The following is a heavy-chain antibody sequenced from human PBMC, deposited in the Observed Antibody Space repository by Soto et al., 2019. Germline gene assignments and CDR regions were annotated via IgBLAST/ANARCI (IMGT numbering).Heavy chain of an antibody. V-gene: IGHV3-48*03. CDR2: ISSSGSTI. J-gene: IGHJ6*02. D-gene: IGHD5-18*01. Sequence: PVGSLRLSCAASGFTFSSYEMNWVRQAPGKGLEWVSYISSSGSTIYYADSVKGRFTISRDNAKNSLYLQMNSLRAEDTAVYYCAVEGVYSYGPYYYGMDVWGQGTTVTVSS. CDR3: AVEGVYSYGPYYYGMDV. CDR1: GFTFSSYE.